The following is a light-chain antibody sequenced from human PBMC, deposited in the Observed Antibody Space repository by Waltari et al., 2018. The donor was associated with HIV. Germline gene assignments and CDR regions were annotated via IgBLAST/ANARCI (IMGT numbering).Light chain of an antibody. V-gene: IGLV1-40*01. CDR3: QSYDISLSASVV. CDR2: GNK. Sequence: QSMLTQPPSVSGAPGQRATISCPVRSSTIGADYDVHWYQQIPGTAPKLLISGNKNRPSGVPDRFSASKSGTSASLTISGLQAEDEADYFCQSYDISLSASVVFGGGTRLTVL. J-gene: IGLJ2*01. CDR1: SSTIGADYD.